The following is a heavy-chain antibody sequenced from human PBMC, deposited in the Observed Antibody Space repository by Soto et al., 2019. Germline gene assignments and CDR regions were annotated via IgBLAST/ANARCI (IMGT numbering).Heavy chain of an antibody. V-gene: IGHV1-8*01. J-gene: IGHJ6*03. D-gene: IGHD6-19*01. Sequence: QVQLVQSGAEVKKPGASVKVSCKASGYTFTSYDINWVRQATGQGLEWMGWMNPNSGNTGYAQKFQGRGTMTRNTSISTAYMELSSLRSEDTAVYYCTRGGYSSGWYYYYYYMDVWGKGTTVTVSS. CDR2: MNPNSGNT. CDR3: TRGGYSSGWYYYYYYMDV. CDR1: GYTFTSYD.